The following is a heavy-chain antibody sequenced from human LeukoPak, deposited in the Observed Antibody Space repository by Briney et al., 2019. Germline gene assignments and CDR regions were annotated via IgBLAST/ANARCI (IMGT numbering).Heavy chain of an antibody. J-gene: IGHJ5*02. CDR1: GFTFSSYA. Sequence: PGGSLRLSCAASGFTFSSYAMSWVRQAPGKGLEWVSAISGSGGSTYYADSVKGRFTISRDNSKNTLYLQMNSLRAEDTAVYYRAKAGTYYGFWSGYYAWFDPWGQGTLVTVSS. D-gene: IGHD3-3*01. V-gene: IGHV3-23*01. CDR3: AKAGTYYGFWSGYYAWFDP. CDR2: ISGSGGST.